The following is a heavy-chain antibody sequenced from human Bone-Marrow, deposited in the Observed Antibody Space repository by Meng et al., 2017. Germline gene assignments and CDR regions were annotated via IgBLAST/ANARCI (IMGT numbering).Heavy chain of an antibody. Sequence: EVQMVESGGGLFQPGGSLGLSCVASGFTIGTYWLHWVRQAPGKGLVWVSRTSRDGSDTVYADSVKGRFTMSRDNAKNTLYLQMNSLRAEDTAVYYCAAAWELLPPGYWGQGTLVTVSS. CDR3: AAAWELLPPGY. CDR2: TSRDGSDT. D-gene: IGHD1-26*01. J-gene: IGHJ4*02. CDR1: GFTIGTYW. V-gene: IGHV3-74*01.